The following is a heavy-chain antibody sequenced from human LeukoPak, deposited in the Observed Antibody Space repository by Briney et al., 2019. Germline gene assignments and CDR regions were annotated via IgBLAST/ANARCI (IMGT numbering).Heavy chain of an antibody. CDR2: IYPNSGGT. D-gene: IGHD1-26*01. V-gene: IGHV1-2*02. CDR1: GYTFTGYY. J-gene: IGHJ6*03. Sequence: ASVKVSCKASGYTFTGYYMHWVRQAPGQGLEWMGWIYPNSGGTNYAQKFQGRVTMTGDTSISTAYMELSRLRSDDTAVYYCARGWSGSYYSHYYYYMDVWGKGTTVTVSS. CDR3: ARGWSGSYYSHYYYYMDV.